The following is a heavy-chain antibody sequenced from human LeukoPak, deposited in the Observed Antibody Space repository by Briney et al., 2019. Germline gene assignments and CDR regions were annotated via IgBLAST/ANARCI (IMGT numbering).Heavy chain of an antibody. Sequence: PSETLSLTCSVSSGSISSPLHYWGWIRQPPGKGLEWIGSIFYTGSTFYNPSLKSRVSISVDTSKNQVSLRLPSVIVADTAVYYCARGVRIAASGTWFDPWGQGTLVTVSS. J-gene: IGHJ5*02. V-gene: IGHV4-39*07. CDR2: IFYTGST. CDR1: SGSISSPLHY. CDR3: ARGVRIAASGTWFDP. D-gene: IGHD6-13*01.